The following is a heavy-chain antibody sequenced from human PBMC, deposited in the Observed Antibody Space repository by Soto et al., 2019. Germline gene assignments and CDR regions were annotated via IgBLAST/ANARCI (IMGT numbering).Heavy chain of an antibody. J-gene: IGHJ5*02. Sequence: PSETLSLTCTVSGGSISSYYWSWIRQPPGKGLEWIGYIYNSGNTNYNPSLKSRVTISVDTSKNQFSLKLSSVTAADTAVYYCARDRSGWYNGWFDPWGQGTLVTVSS. D-gene: IGHD6-19*01. V-gene: IGHV4-59*01. CDR1: GGSISSYY. CDR2: IYNSGNT. CDR3: ARDRSGWYNGWFDP.